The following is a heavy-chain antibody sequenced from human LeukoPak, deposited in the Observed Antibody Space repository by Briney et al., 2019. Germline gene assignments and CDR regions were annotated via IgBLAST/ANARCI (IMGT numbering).Heavy chain of an antibody. V-gene: IGHV1-69*13. CDR1: GGTFSSYA. D-gene: IGHD5-12*01. CDR2: IIPIFGTA. J-gene: IGHJ4*02. CDR3: ARAPGYSGYEHYFDY. Sequence: ASVKVSCKASGGTFSSYAISWVRQAPGQGLEWMGGIIPIFGTANYAQKFQGRVTITADESTSTAYMELSSLRSEDTAVYYCARAPGYSGYEHYFDYWGQGTLVTVSS.